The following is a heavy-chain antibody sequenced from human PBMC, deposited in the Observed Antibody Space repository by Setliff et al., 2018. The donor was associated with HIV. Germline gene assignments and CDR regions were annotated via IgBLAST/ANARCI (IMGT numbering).Heavy chain of an antibody. D-gene: IGHD5-12*01. J-gene: IGHJ4*02. CDR2: INHSGST. Sequence: PSETLSLTCAVYGGSFSGYYWSWIRQPPGKGLEWIGEINHSGSTNYNPSLKSRVTILVDTSKNQFSLKLSSVTAADTAVYYCARQGDGYNLYHVYYFDYWGQGTLVTVSS. CDR3: ARQGDGYNLYHVYYFDY. V-gene: IGHV4-34*01. CDR1: GGSFSGYY.